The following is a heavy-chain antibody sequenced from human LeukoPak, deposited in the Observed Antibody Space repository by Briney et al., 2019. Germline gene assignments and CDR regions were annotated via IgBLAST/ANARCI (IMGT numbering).Heavy chain of an antibody. Sequence: PGGSLRLPCAASGFTFSSYGMSWIRQAPGEGLEWVSYVRRSDSDTKYADSVKGRFTISRDNAKNSLYLQMNSLRAEDTAVYYCARGTYFYFDYWGQGALVTVSS. J-gene: IGHJ4*02. D-gene: IGHD3-10*01. CDR2: VRRSDSDT. V-gene: IGHV3-11*03. CDR1: GFTFSSYG. CDR3: ARGTYFYFDY.